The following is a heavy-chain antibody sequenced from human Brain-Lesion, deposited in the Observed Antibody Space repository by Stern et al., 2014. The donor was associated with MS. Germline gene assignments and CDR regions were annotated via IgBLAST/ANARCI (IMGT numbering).Heavy chain of an antibody. CDR3: ARDQRGITIFGVVTDYYYLGMDV. D-gene: IGHD3-3*01. CDR1: GYIFTGYY. V-gene: IGHV1-2*02. J-gene: IGHJ6*02. CDR2: INPNTGGT. Sequence: VHLVESGAEVKKPGASVKVSCKTSGYIFTGYYIHWVRQAPGQGLEWMAWINPNTGGTKYAQKFQGRVTMSRDTPISTAYVELSSLTSDDTAVYYCARDQRGITIFGVVTDYYYLGMDVWGQGTTVPVSS.